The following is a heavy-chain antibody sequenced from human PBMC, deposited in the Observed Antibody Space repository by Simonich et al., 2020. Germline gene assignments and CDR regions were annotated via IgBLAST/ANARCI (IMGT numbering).Heavy chain of an antibody. CDR3: ASDGAYDTVVTGAY. D-gene: IGHD3-9*01. CDR1: GFTFSSYK. Sequence: EVQLVESGGGLVQPGGSLRLSCAASGFTFSSYKMNCVRQAPGKGCGWVRKIGSSGSTIDYADSVKGRFTISRDNAKNSLYLQRNSLRAEDTAVYYCASDGAYDTVVTGAYWGQGTLVTVSS. CDR2: IGSSGSTI. V-gene: IGHV3-48*03. J-gene: IGHJ4*02.